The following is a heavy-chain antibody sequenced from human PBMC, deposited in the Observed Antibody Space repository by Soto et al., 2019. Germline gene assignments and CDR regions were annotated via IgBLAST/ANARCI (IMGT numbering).Heavy chain of an antibody. CDR2: IHYNGRT. CDR1: GASVSDYY. J-gene: IGHJ4*02. D-gene: IGHD3-22*01. V-gene: IGHV4-59*02. CDR3: ARGHFDSRGYSNALDC. Sequence: QVQLQESGPRLAKPSETLSLTCSVSGASVSDYYWTWIRLTPKREQQWMGFIHYNGRTDSSPSLQSRVTISLDKSKNHVSLILKSVTVADSAICYCARGHFDSRGYSNALDCWGQGTLVTVSS.